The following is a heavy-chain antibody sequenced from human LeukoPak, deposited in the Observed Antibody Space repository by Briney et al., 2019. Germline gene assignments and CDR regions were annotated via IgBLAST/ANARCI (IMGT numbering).Heavy chain of an antibody. V-gene: IGHV3-23*01. CDR1: GFTFSYFD. CDR3: TTWVGAHFDF. Sequence: GESLRLYCAASGFTFSYFDMHWVRQAPGKGLEWVSTIDGPTFRTHYADSVMGRFTISRDNSKNTLYLQMNSLRADDTAVYFCTTWVGAHFDFWGQGTLVTVSS. CDR2: IDGPTFRT. J-gene: IGHJ4*02. D-gene: IGHD1-26*01.